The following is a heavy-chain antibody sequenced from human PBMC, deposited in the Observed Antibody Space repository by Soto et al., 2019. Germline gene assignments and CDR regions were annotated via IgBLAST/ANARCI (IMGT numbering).Heavy chain of an antibody. Sequence: QVQLVQSGAEVKKPGASVKVSCKASGYTFTNYGFSWVRQAPGQGLEWMGWISAYDGGTNYAQKFQGRVTITTDTSTSTAYMELRSLRSDDSAVYYCARVGQDWGVPYDCEYWGQGTRVTVSS. CDR3: ARVGQDWGVPYDCEY. CDR2: ISAYDGGT. J-gene: IGHJ4*02. D-gene: IGHD3-10*01. CDR1: GYTFTNYG. V-gene: IGHV1-18*01.